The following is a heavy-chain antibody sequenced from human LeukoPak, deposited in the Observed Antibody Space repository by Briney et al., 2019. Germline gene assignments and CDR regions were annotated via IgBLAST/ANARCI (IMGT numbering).Heavy chain of an antibody. CDR2: ISSSSSTR. V-gene: IGHV3-48*01. Sequence: GGSLRLSCAASGFTFSSYNMNWVRQAPGKGLEWVSYISSSSSTRYYADSLRGRFTISRDNAKNSLYLQMNSLRAEDTAVYYCAREGGEWELSFDYWGQGTLVTVSS. J-gene: IGHJ4*02. CDR1: GFTFSSYN. CDR3: AREGGEWELSFDY. D-gene: IGHD1-26*01.